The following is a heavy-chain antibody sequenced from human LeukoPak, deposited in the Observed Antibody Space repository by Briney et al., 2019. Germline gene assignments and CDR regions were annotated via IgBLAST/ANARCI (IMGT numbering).Heavy chain of an antibody. Sequence: GGSLRLSCAASGFTFDDYAMHWVRQAPGKGLEWVSGISWNSGSIGYADSVKGRFTISRDNAKNSLYLQMNSLRAEDTAVYYCARAVTYYYDSSGYPLWGQGTLVTVSS. D-gene: IGHD3-22*01. CDR3: ARAVTYYYDSSGYPL. CDR2: ISWNSGSI. J-gene: IGHJ4*02. V-gene: IGHV3-9*01. CDR1: GFTFDDYA.